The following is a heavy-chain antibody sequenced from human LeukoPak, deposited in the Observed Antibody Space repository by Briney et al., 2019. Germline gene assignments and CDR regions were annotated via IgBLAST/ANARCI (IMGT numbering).Heavy chain of an antibody. V-gene: IGHV4-61*03. Sequence: SETLSLTCTVSGGPVSSGSYYWSWIRQPPGKGLEWIGYIYYNWSTNYNPSLKSRVTISVDTSKNHFSLKLSSVTAADTAVYYCARDGFPMNYYYYGMDVWGQGTTVTVSS. CDR2: IYYNWST. CDR3: ARDGFPMNYYYYGMDV. D-gene: IGHD3-10*01. CDR1: GGPVSSGSYY. J-gene: IGHJ6*02.